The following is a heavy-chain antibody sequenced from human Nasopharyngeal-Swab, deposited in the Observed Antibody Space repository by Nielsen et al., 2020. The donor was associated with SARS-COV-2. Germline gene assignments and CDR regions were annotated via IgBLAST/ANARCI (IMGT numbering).Heavy chain of an antibody. CDR1: GFTFSNAW. Sequence: GESLKISCAASGFTFSNAWMSWVRQAPGKGLEWVGRIKSKTDGGTTDYAAPVKGRFTISRDDPKNTLYLQMNSLKTEDTAVYYCTIIPLDILTGYYQYYFDYWGQGTLVTVSS. J-gene: IGHJ4*02. D-gene: IGHD3-9*01. V-gene: IGHV3-15*01. CDR2: IKSKTDGGTT. CDR3: TIIPLDILTGYYQYYFDY.